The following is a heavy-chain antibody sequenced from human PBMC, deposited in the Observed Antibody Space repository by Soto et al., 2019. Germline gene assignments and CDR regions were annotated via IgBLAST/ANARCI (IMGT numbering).Heavy chain of an antibody. CDR3: ASPNLSTVTTNRPHNWFDP. CDR2: INHSGST. V-gene: IGHV4-34*01. CDR1: GGSFSCYY. D-gene: IGHD4-17*01. J-gene: IGHJ5*02. Sequence: SETLSLTCAVYGGSFSCYYWSWIRQPPGKGLEWIGEINHSGSTNYNPSLKSRVTISVDTSKNQFSLKLSSVTAADTAVYYCASPNLSTVTTNRPHNWFDPWGQGTLVTVSS.